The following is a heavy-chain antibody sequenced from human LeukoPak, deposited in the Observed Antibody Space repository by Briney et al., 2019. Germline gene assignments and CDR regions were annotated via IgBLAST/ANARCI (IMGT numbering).Heavy chain of an antibody. CDR2: IYGDGRT. Sequence: GGSLRLSCAASGFTFSNYSMNWVRQAPGKGLEWVSLIYGDGRTYYADSVKGRFTISRDNSQNTLYLQMNSLRPEDTAVYYCTRDRAGTQTWVEFDPWGQGTVVTVSS. CDR1: GFTFSNYS. V-gene: IGHV3-66*02. D-gene: IGHD3-10*01. J-gene: IGHJ5*02. CDR3: TRDRAGTQTWVEFDP.